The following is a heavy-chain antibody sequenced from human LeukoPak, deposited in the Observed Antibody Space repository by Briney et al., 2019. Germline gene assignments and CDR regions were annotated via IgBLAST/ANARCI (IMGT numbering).Heavy chain of an antibody. CDR1: GSSFSGYY. CDR2: INHSGST. CDR3: ARPPYCSDTSCYRAFDY. Sequence: SETLSLTCAVYGSSFSGYYWTWIRQPPGKGLEWIGEINHSGSTNYNPSLKSRVSISVDTSKKQFSLKLRSVTAADTAVYYCARPPYCSDTSCYRAFDYWGRGTLVTVSA. V-gene: IGHV4-34*01. J-gene: IGHJ4*02. D-gene: IGHD2-2*02.